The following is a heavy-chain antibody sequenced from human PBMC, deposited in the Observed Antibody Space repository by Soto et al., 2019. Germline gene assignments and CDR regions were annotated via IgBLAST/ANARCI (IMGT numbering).Heavy chain of an antibody. CDR2: ISGSGSGV. V-gene: IGHV3-11*01. CDR3: ARDRRGQNYFDS. J-gene: IGHJ4*02. CDR1: GFIFRYYY. Sequence: PGGSLRLSCAASGFIFRYYYMSGIRQAPGKGPEWISYISGSGSGVSYADSVKGRFTISRDNAKNSLFLQINSLRGEDTAIYYCARDRRGQNYFDSWGQGALVTVSS.